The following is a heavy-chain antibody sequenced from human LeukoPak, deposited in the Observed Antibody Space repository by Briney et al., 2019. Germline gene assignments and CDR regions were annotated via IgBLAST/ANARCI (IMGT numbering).Heavy chain of an antibody. J-gene: IGHJ4*02. V-gene: IGHV3-30*02. CDR1: GFTFSSYG. D-gene: IGHD4-11*01. CDR2: IRYDGSNK. Sequence: GGSLRLSCAASGFTFSSYGMHWVRQAPGKGLEWVAFIRYDGSNKYYADSVKGRFTISRDNSKNTLYLQMNSLRAEDTAVYYCAKDRFDYSNSYFDYWGQGTLVTVSS. CDR3: AKDRFDYSNSYFDY.